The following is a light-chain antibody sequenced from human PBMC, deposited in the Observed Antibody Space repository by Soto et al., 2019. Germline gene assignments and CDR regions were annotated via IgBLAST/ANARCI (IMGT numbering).Light chain of an antibody. CDR2: DAS. Sequence: DIQMTQSPSSLSASVGDRVTITCQAGQDITNYLNWFQQKPGKSPKLLIYDASNLATGVPSRFSGSGSGTYFTFTISSLQPEDIATYYCQQYDDLPLTFGGGTKVEIK. J-gene: IGKJ4*01. V-gene: IGKV1-33*01. CDR3: QQYDDLPLT. CDR1: QDITNY.